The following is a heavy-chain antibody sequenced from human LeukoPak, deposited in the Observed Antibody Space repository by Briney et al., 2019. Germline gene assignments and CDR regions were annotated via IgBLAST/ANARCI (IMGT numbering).Heavy chain of an antibody. CDR2: ISSSSSYI. D-gene: IGHD2-2*01. CDR1: GFTFSSYS. J-gene: IGHJ6*02. V-gene: IGHV3-21*04. CDR3: AKDLYCSSTSCYGGNYYYYYGMDV. Sequence: GGSLRLSCAASGFTFSSYSMNWVRQAPGKGLEWVSSISSSSSYIYYADSVKGRFTISRDNAKNSLYLQMNSLRAEDTALYYCAKDLYCSSTSCYGGNYYYYYGMDVWGQGTTVTVSS.